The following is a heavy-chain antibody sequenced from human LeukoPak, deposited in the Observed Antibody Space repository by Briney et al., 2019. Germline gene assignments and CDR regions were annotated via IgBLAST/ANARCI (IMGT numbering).Heavy chain of an antibody. CDR3: ARDGEYCSGGSCWDWFDP. V-gene: IGHV1-8*01. Sequence: VSVKVSCKASGYTFTSYDINWVRQATGQGLEWMGWMNPNSGNTGYAQKFQGRVTMTRNTSISTAYMELSSLRSEDTAVYYCARDGEYCSGGSCWDWFDPWGQGTLVTVSS. CDR1: GYTFTSYD. D-gene: IGHD2-15*01. J-gene: IGHJ5*02. CDR2: MNPNSGNT.